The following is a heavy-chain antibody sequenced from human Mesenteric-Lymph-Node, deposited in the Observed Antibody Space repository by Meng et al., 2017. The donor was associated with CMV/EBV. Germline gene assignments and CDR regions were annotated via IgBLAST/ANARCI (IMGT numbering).Heavy chain of an antibody. Sequence: SVQVSCKASGGTFSNYAISWVRQAPGQGLEWMGGIIPIFGTANNEQKFQGRVTSTTDDSTSTAYTELISLRSEDTAVYYFSRGPPAARDFYYYYGMDVWGQGTTVTVSS. CDR2: IIPIFGTA. V-gene: IGHV1-69*05. CDR3: SRGPPAARDFYYYYGMDV. D-gene: IGHD6-6*01. J-gene: IGHJ6*02. CDR1: GGTFSNYA.